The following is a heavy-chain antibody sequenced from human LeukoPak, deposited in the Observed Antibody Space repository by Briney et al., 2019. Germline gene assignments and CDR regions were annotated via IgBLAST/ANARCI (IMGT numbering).Heavy chain of an antibody. CDR2: IIPILGIA. J-gene: IGHJ3*02. D-gene: IGHD5-12*01. V-gene: IGHV1-69*04. Sequence: ASVKVSCKASGGTFSSYAITWVRQAPGQGLEWMGRIIPILGIANYAQKFQGRVTIIADKSTSTAYMELSSLRSEDTAVYYCARDLYSGHEGNAFDIWGQGTTVTVSS. CDR3: ARDLYSGHEGNAFDI. CDR1: GGTFSSYA.